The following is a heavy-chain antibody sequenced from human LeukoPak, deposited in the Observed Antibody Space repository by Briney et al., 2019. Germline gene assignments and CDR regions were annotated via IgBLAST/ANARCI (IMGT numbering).Heavy chain of an antibody. J-gene: IGHJ6*02. CDR2: INTNTGTP. V-gene: IGHV7-4-1*02. CDR1: AYTFTTYA. CDR3: ARVNVEAAMGTWYYYGMDV. D-gene: IGHD5-18*01. Sequence: ASVTVSCKASAYTFTTYAMNWVRQAPGQGLEWVGWINTNTGTPTYAQGFTGRFVFSLDTSASTAYLQISSLQAGDTAVYYCARVNVEAAMGTWYYYGMDVWGQGTTVVVSS.